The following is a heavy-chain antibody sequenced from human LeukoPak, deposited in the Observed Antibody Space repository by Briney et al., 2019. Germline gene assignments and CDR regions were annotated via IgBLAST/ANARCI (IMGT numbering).Heavy chain of an antibody. CDR3: ARGQSSGWLRNPFYFDY. Sequence: PSETLSLTCAVSGYSISSGYYWGWIRQPPGKGLEWIGIIYHSGSTYYNPSLKSRVTISVDTSKNQFSLKLSSVTAADTAVYYCARGQSSGWLRNPFYFDYWGQGTLVTVSS. J-gene: IGHJ4*02. CDR2: IYHSGST. D-gene: IGHD6-19*01. V-gene: IGHV4-38-2*01. CDR1: GYSISSGYY.